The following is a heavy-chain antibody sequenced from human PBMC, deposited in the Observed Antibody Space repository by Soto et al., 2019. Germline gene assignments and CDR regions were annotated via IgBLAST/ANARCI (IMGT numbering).Heavy chain of an antibody. J-gene: IGHJ4*02. V-gene: IGHV1-18*01. D-gene: IGHD3-10*01. CDR1: GYSFTTYG. CDR2: INGYGHGA. Sequence: QVQPVQSGAEVRQPGASVKVSCKASGYSFTTYGMNWVRQAPGQGLEYMGWINGYGHGAKYVQRFQGRFSMTTDTSTNTVYMDLRSLTSDDTAVYYCVRDLNGDFYYWGQGTVVIVSP. CDR3: VRDLNGDFYY.